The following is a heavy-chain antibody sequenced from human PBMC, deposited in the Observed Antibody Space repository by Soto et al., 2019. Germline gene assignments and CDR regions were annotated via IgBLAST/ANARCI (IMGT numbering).Heavy chain of an antibody. CDR2: IWYDGSNK. J-gene: IGHJ6*02. Sequence: QVQLVESGGGVVQPGRSLRLSCEASGFTFSSYGMHWVRQAPGKGLEWVAVIWYDGSNKYYADSVKGRFTISRDNSKNTLYLQMNSLRAEDTAVYYCARDGIYDILTGRVSVGMDVWGQGTTVTVSS. CDR3: ARDGIYDILTGRVSVGMDV. V-gene: IGHV3-33*01. D-gene: IGHD3-9*01. CDR1: GFTFSSYG.